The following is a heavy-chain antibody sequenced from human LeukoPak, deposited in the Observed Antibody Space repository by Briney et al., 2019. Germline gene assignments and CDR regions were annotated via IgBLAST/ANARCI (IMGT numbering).Heavy chain of an antibody. CDR1: GFTLSSYE. CDR2: IDYSGGSS. D-gene: IGHD1-26*01. J-gene: IGHJ3*01. CDR3: ATETWALPNGIYTFDL. V-gene: IGHV3-23*01. Sequence: GGSLRLSCTVSGFTLSSYEMSWIRQAPGRGLEWVSSIDYSGGSSYYADSVKGRFTISRDDSKNTLYLQLNSLKSEDTAVYYCATETWALPNGIYTFDLWGQGTMVTVSS.